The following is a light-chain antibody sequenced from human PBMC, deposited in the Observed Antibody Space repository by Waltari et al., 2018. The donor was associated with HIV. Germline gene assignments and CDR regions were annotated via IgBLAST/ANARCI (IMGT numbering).Light chain of an antibody. Sequence: NFMLTQPHSVSESPGKTVTISCTRTSGRIASNYVQWYQQRPSSSPTTVIYEDNQRPSGVPDRFSGSIDSSSNSASLTISGLKTEDEADYYCQSYDSSNQGVFGGGTKLTVL. CDR3: QSYDSSNQGV. CDR2: EDN. J-gene: IGLJ3*02. V-gene: IGLV6-57*01. CDR1: SGRIASNY.